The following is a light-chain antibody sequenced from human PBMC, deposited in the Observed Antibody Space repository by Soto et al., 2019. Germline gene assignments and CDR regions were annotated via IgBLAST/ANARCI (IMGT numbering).Light chain of an antibody. Sequence: MTQSPSSLSASTGDRVTITCRASQGISSYLAWYQQKPGQAPRLLIYGASTRATGIPARFSGSGSGTEFTLTISSLQSEDFAVYYCQQYNNWPITFGQGTRLEIK. CDR1: QGISSY. CDR3: QQYNNWPIT. V-gene: IGKV3-15*01. J-gene: IGKJ5*01. CDR2: GAS.